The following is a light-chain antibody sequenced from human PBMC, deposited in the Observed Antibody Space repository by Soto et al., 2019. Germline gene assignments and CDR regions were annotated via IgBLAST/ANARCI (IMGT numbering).Light chain of an antibody. CDR1: QSISSY. CDR3: QQLNSYPLT. Sequence: IQMTQSPSSLAASLGDRVTITCRASQSISSYLNWYQQKPGKAPKLLIYAASSLQSGVPSRFSGSGSGTEFTLTISSLRPEDFETYYCQQLNSYPLTFGGGTKVDIK. V-gene: IGKV1-39*01. CDR2: AAS. J-gene: IGKJ4*01.